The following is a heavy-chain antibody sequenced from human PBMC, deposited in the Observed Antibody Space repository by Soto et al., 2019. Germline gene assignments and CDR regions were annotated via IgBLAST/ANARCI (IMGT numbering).Heavy chain of an antibody. J-gene: IGHJ4*02. CDR2: ISGSGGST. V-gene: IGHV3-23*01. Sequence: GSLRLSCAASGFTFSSYAMSWVRQAPGKGLEWVSAISGSGGSTYYADSVKGRFTISRDNSKNTLYLQMNSLRAEDTAVYYCAKDPQSSIRFLEWLPPEGNYFDYWGQGTLVTVSS. CDR1: GFTFSSYA. CDR3: AKDPQSSIRFLEWLPPEGNYFDY. D-gene: IGHD3-3*01.